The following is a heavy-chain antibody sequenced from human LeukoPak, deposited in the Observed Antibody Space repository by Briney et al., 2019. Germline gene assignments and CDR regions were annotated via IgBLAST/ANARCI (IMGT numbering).Heavy chain of an antibody. Sequence: PGGSLRLSCAASGFTFDDYTMHWVRQAPGKGLEWVSGITWNSGRIGYADSVKGRFTVSRDNAKNSLYPQMNSLRAEDTALYYCAKDKAVRGVINAFDMWGQGTMVTVSS. CDR3: AKDKAVRGVINAFDM. CDR1: GFTFDDYT. V-gene: IGHV3-9*01. D-gene: IGHD3-10*01. J-gene: IGHJ3*02. CDR2: ITWNSGRI.